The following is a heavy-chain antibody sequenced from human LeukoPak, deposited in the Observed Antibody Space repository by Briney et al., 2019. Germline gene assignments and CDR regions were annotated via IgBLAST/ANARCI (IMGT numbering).Heavy chain of an antibody. CDR1: GFTFSSYG. D-gene: IGHD4-17*01. V-gene: IGHV3-30*03. J-gene: IGHJ4*02. CDR3: VIHTVTAPFGY. CDR2: ISYDGSNK. Sequence: TGGSLRLSCAASGFTFSSYGMHWVRQAPGKGLEWVAVISYDGSNKYYADSVKGRFTISRDNSKNTLYLQMNSLRAEDTAVYYCVIHTVTAPFGYWGQGTLVTVSS.